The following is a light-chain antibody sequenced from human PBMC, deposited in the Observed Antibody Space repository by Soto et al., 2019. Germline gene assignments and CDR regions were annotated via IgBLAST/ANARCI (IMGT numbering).Light chain of an antibody. J-gene: IGKJ1*01. Sequence: DIQMTQSPSSLSASVGDRVTITCRASQGISNYLAWYQQKPGKVPKLLSYAASTLQSGVPSRFSGSGSGTDFTLTISSLQPEDVETYYCQKYGSAPRTFGQVTKVEIK. CDR2: AAS. V-gene: IGKV1-27*01. CDR1: QGISNY. CDR3: QKYGSAPRT.